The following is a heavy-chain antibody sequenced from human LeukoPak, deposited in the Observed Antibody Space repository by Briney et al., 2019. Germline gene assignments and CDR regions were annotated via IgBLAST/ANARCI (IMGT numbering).Heavy chain of an antibody. CDR1: GFTLSSYA. D-gene: IGHD3-3*01. Sequence: GGSLRLSCAACGFTLSSYAMSWVRQAPGKGLEGVSAMSGSGGSTYYADSVKGRFTISRDNSKNTLYLQMNSLRAEDTAVYYCAKGQAAFLEWLSTGDYWGQGTLVTVSS. CDR2: MSGSGGST. CDR3: AKGQAAFLEWLSTGDY. J-gene: IGHJ4*02. V-gene: IGHV3-23*01.